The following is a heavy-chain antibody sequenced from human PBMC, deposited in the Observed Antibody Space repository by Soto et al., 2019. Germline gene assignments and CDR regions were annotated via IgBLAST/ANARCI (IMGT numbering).Heavy chain of an antibody. CDR1: GGSISSSSYY. CDR3: ASYRFLEWLTFDY. V-gene: IGHV4-39*01. Sequence: PSETLSLTCTVSGGSISSSSYYWGWIRQPPGKGLEWIGSIYYSGSTYYNLSLKSRVTISVDTSKNQFSLKLSSVTAADTAVYYCASYRFLEWLTFDYWGQGTLVTVSS. J-gene: IGHJ4*02. D-gene: IGHD3-3*01. CDR2: IYYSGST.